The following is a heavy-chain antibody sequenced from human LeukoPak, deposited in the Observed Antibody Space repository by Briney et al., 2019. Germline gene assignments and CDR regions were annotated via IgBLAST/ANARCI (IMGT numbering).Heavy chain of an antibody. CDR1: GGSISSYY. J-gene: IGHJ4*02. V-gene: IGHV4-4*07. CDR2: IYTSGST. Sequence: SETLSLTCTVSGGSISSYYWSWIRQPAGKGLEWIGRIYTSGSTNYNPSLKSRVTMSVDTSKNQFSLKLSSVTAADTAVYYCARVRTYYYDSSGYQPLFDYWGQGTLVTVSS. D-gene: IGHD3-22*01. CDR3: ARVRTYYYDSSGYQPLFDY.